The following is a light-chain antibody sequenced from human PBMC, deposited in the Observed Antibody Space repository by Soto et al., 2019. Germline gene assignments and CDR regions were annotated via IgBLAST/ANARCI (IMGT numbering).Light chain of an antibody. J-gene: IGKJ1*01. V-gene: IGKV3-15*01. CDR2: DAS. Sequence: IVRTQTPATLSVSPGERATLSCRASQAISDNLAWYQHKPGQPPRLLIYDASTRATGIPARFSGGGSGTEFTLTLSSLQSEDFAVYYCPQSDNWLTGTFGQATKVDI. CDR3: PQSDNWLTGT. CDR1: QAISDN.